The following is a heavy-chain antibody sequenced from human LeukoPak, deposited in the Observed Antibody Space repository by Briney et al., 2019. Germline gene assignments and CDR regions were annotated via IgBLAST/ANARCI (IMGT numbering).Heavy chain of an antibody. Sequence: PGGSLRLSCAVSGFTLSSDWMHWVRQAPGKGLEWVSRMNQDGSDTRYADSVKGRFTISRDNAKNTVYLQMNSLRAEDSAVYYCATVFGYWGQGTLVTVSS. CDR2: MNQDGSDT. J-gene: IGHJ4*02. CDR1: GFTLSSDW. V-gene: IGHV3-74*01. CDR3: ATVFGY.